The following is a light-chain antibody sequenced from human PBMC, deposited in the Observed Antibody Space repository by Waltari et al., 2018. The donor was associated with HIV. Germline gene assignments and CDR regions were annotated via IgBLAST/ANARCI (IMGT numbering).Light chain of an antibody. Sequence: QSVLTQSPSASGTPGQRVTISCSGGSSNIGSNGVDWYQQFPDTAPKLLNYSNHQQPAGVPDRCSGLKSSTSASRAITGLQSEDEATYYCASVDDSLNGHIFGGRTRLTVL. CDR1: SSNIGSNG. CDR2: SNH. J-gene: IGLJ2*01. CDR3: ASVDDSLNGHI. V-gene: IGLV1-44*01.